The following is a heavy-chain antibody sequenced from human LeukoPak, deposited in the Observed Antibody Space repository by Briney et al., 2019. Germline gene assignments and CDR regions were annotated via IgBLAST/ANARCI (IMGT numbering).Heavy chain of an antibody. J-gene: IGHJ6*03. V-gene: IGHV3-48*01. CDR2: ISSSSSTI. CDR3: AREKGGPLFGVYYYYYMDV. CDR1: GFTFSSYS. Sequence: PGGSLRLSCAASGFTFSSYSMNWVRQAPGKGLEWVSYISSSSSTIYYADSVKGRFTISRDNAKNSLYLQMNSLRAEDTAVYYCAREKGGPLFGVYYYYYMDVWGKGTTVTVSS. D-gene: IGHD3-3*01.